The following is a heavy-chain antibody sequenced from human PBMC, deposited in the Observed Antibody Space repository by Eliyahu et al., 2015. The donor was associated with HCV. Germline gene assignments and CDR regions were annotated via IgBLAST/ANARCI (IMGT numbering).Heavy chain of an antibody. J-gene: IGHJ5*02. CDR1: GYTFTGXX. Sequence: QVQLVQSGAEVKKPGASVKVSCKASGYTFTGXXLXWVRQAPGQGLEWMGWINPNSGGTNYAQKFQGRVTMTRDTSISTAYMELSRLRSDDTAVYYCARGIVLMVYAPFAGDWFDPWGQGTLVTVSS. V-gene: IGHV1-2*02. CDR2: INPNSGGT. D-gene: IGHD2-8*01. CDR3: ARGIVLMVYAPFAGDWFDP.